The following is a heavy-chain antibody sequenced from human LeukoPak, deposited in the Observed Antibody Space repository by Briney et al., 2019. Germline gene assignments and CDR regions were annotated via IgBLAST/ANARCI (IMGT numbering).Heavy chain of an antibody. CDR1: GGSISSSDYY. CDR2: MYYSGRS. CDR3: ATLPTYYYGSGSRGYFDY. Sequence: SETLSLTCTVSGGSISSSDYYWGWIRQPPGKGLEWIGSMYYSGRSYYNPSLKSRVTMSVDTSKNQFSLKLSSVTAADTAVYYCATLPTYYYGSGSRGYFDYWGQGTLVTVSS. V-gene: IGHV4-39*01. J-gene: IGHJ4*02. D-gene: IGHD3-10*01.